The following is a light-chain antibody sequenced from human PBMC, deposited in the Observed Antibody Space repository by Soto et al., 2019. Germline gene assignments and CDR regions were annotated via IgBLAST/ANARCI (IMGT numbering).Light chain of an antibody. CDR1: QRITSY. Sequence: EVFLTQSPATLSLSPGETATMSGKASQRITSYLAWYQQKPGQAPRLLIYDASTRATGVPARFSGSKSGTDFTLTISSLQPEDFAVYYCQQRSDWQYTFGQGTKVDIK. V-gene: IGKV3-11*01. CDR3: QQRSDWQYT. CDR2: DAS. J-gene: IGKJ2*01.